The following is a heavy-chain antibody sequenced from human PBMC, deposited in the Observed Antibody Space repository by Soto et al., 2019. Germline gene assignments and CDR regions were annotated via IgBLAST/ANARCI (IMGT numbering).Heavy chain of an antibody. CDR3: AKDYYDSSEGDY. CDR2: ISYDGSNK. Sequence: GGSLRLSCAASGFTFSSYGMHWVRQAPGKGLEWVAVISYDGSNKYYADSVKGRFTISRDNSKNTLYLQMNSLRAEDTAVYYCAKDYYDSSEGDYWGQGT. D-gene: IGHD3-22*01. CDR1: GFTFSSYG. J-gene: IGHJ4*02. V-gene: IGHV3-30*18.